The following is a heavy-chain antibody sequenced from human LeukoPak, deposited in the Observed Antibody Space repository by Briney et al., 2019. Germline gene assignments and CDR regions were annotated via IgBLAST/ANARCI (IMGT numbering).Heavy chain of an antibody. CDR2: TYDSGSS. CDR1: GGSMRNYY. Sequence: SETLSLTCAVSGGSMRNYYWSWIRQPPGKGLEWIGYTYDSGSSSYNPSLRSRVSISIDTSKNQFSLNLSSETAADTAVYYCARGWASSWYYFDFWGQGTLVTVSS. V-gene: IGHV4-59*01. D-gene: IGHD2-2*01. J-gene: IGHJ4*02. CDR3: ARGWASSWYYFDF.